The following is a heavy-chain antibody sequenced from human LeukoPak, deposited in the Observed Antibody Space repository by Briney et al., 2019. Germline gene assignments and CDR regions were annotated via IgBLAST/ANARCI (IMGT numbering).Heavy chain of an antibody. V-gene: IGHV4-34*01. Sequence: SETLSLTCAVYGGSFSGYYWSWIRQPPGKGLEWIGEINHSGSTNYNPSLKSRVTISVDTSKNQFSLKLSSVTAADTAVYYCAGLGATALDYWGQGTLVTVSS. CDR1: GGSFSGYY. CDR2: INHSGST. D-gene: IGHD2-21*02. J-gene: IGHJ4*02. CDR3: AGLGATALDY.